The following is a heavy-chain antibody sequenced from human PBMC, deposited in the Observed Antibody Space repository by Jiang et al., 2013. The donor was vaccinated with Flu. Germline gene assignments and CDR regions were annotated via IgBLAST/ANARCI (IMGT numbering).Heavy chain of an antibody. CDR3: AKGAITRYSSSWYPDY. J-gene: IGHJ4*02. V-gene: IGHV3-23*01. CDR2: ISGSGGST. CDR1: GFTFSSYA. Sequence: GLVQPGRSLRLSCAASGFTFSSYAMSWVRQAPGKGLEWVSAISGSGGSTYYADSVKGRFTISRDNSKNTLYLQMNSLRAEDTAVYYCAKGAITRYSSSWYPDYWGQGTLVTVSS. D-gene: IGHD6-13*01.